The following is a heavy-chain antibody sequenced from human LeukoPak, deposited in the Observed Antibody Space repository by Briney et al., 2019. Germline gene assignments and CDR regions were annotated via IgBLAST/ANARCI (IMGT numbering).Heavy chain of an antibody. CDR2: IKQDGSEK. D-gene: IGHD4/OR15-4a*01. Sequence: GGSLRLSCAASGFTFSSYWMSWVRQAPGKGLEWVANIKQDGSEKYYVDSVKGRFTISRDNARNSLYLQMNSLRAEDTAVYYCAREDYGDAFDIWGQGTMVTVSS. J-gene: IGHJ3*02. V-gene: IGHV3-7*01. CDR3: AREDYGDAFDI. CDR1: GFTFSSYW.